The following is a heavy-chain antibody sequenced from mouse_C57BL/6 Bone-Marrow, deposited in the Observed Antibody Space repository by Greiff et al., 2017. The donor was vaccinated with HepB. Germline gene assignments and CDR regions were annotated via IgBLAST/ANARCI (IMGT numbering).Heavy chain of an antibody. J-gene: IGHJ4*01. CDR3: ARDRTVVAVDGMDY. Sequence: EVQLVESGPGLAKPSQTLSLTCSVPGYSITSDYWNWIRNFPGNKLESMGYISYSGSTYYNPSLKSRISITRDTSKNQYYLQLNSVTTEDTATDYCARDRTVVAVDGMDYWGQGTSVTVSA. V-gene: IGHV3-8*01. CDR2: ISYSGST. CDR1: GYSITSDY. D-gene: IGHD1-1*01.